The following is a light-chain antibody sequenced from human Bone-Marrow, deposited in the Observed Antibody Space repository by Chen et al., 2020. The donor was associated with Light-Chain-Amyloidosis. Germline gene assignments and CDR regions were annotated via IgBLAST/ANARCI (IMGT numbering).Light chain of an antibody. V-gene: IGLV3-21*02. CDR3: QVWDRSSDRPV. CDR2: DDS. CDR1: NIGSTS. J-gene: IGLJ3*02. Sequence: SYVLTQPSSVSVAPGQTATIASGGNNIGSTSVHWYQQTPGQAPLLVVYDDSDRHSGIPERLSGSNSGNTATLTISRVEAGDEADYYCQVWDRSSDRPVFGGGTKLTVL.